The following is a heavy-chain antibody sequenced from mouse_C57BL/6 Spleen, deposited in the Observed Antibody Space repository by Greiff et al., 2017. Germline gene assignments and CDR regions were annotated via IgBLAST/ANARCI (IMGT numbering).Heavy chain of an antibody. CDR1: GYTFTSYG. Sequence: VQLQESGAELARPGASVKLSCKASGYTFTSYGISWVKQRTGQGLEWIGEIYPRSGNTYYNEKFKGKATLTADKSSSTAYMELRSLTSEDSAVYFCARDGSYGSSLRAMDCWGQGTSVTVSS. CDR3: ARDGSYGSSLRAMDC. D-gene: IGHD1-1*01. V-gene: IGHV1-81*01. J-gene: IGHJ4*01. CDR2: IYPRSGNT.